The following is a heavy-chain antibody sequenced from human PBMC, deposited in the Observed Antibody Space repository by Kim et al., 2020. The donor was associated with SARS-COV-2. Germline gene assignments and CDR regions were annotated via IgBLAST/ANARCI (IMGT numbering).Heavy chain of an antibody. D-gene: IGHD2-15*01. V-gene: IGHV1-69*13. J-gene: IGHJ1*01. Sequence: SVKVSCKASGGTFSSYAISWVRQAPGQGLEWMGGIIPIFGTANYAQKFQGRVTITADESTSTAYMELSSLRSEDTAVYYCARVRSGCSGGSCYSASPEYFQHWGQGTLVTVSS. CDR1: GGTFSSYA. CDR3: ARVRSGCSGGSCYSASPEYFQH. CDR2: IIPIFGTA.